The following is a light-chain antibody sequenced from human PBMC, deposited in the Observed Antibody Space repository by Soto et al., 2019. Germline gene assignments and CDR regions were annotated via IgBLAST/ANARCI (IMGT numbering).Light chain of an antibody. CDR3: QQYNSWPLT. CDR1: QTITNN. CDR2: GAS. J-gene: IGKJ4*01. Sequence: EIVMTQSPATLSVSPGESATLSCRASQTITNNLAWYQQKPGQAPRLLIYGASTRATGFPARFSGSGSGTEFTLTISSLQSEDFAVYYCQQYNSWPLTFGGGTKVEIK. V-gene: IGKV3-15*01.